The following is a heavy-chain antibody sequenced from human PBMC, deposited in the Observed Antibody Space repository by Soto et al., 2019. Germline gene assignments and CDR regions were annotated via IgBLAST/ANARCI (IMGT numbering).Heavy chain of an antibody. V-gene: IGHV3-23*01. J-gene: IGHJ6*02. CDR2: ISGSGGST. Sequence: GGSLRLSCAASGFTFSSYAMSWVRQAPGKGLEWVSAISGSGGSTYYADSVKGRFTISRDNSKNTLYLQMNSLRAEDTAVYYCAKQTGGLAARPHPGGMDVWGQGTTVTVSS. CDR1: GFTFSSYA. D-gene: IGHD6-6*01. CDR3: AKQTGGLAARPHPGGMDV.